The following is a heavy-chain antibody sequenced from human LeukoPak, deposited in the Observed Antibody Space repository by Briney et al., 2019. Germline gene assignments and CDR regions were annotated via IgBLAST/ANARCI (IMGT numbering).Heavy chain of an antibody. D-gene: IGHD2-15*01. CDR3: ARDGSGGNVGPFFDY. CDR1: GGYFNRGTFF. Sequence: SETLSLTCAVSGGYFNRGTFFWTWIRKPPGKGLEWIGYISNSGSTNYHPSLKSRVTISSDTSKTQFTLKLTSVTAADTAVYYCARDGSGGNVGPFFDYWGQGTLVTVSS. V-gene: IGHV4-61*01. J-gene: IGHJ4*02. CDR2: ISNSGST.